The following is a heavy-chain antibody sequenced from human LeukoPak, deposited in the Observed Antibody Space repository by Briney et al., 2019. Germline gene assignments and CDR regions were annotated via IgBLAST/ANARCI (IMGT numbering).Heavy chain of an antibody. D-gene: IGHD2-2*01. J-gene: IGHJ6*03. CDR2: INQDGSEK. V-gene: IGHV3-7*01. Sequence: GGSLRLSCAASGVTFSSYWMSWVRQAPGKGLEWVANINQDGSEKYYVDSVKGRFTISRDNAKNSLYLHMNSLRAEDTAVYYCARLEYQLLLGYYYYMDVWGKGTTVTISS. CDR1: GVTFSSYW. CDR3: ARLEYQLLLGYYYYMDV.